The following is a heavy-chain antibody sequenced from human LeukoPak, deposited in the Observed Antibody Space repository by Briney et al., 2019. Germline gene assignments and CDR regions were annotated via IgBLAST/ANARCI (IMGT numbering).Heavy chain of an antibody. CDR3: ARHGGPRTTSFQLALDC. Sequence: SETLSPTCTVSGGSIISSSDYWGWIRQPPGKGLEWIGSVYHSGSTYYNPSLKSRVTISVDTSKNQFSLKLSSVTAADTAVYYCARHGGPRTTSFQLALDCWGQGIMVSVSS. V-gene: IGHV4-39*01. J-gene: IGHJ4*02. CDR2: VYHSGST. D-gene: IGHD2-2*01. CDR1: GGSIISSSDY.